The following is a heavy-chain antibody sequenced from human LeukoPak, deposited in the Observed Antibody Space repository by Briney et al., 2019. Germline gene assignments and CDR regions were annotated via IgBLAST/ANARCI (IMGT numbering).Heavy chain of an antibody. J-gene: IGHJ3*02. V-gene: IGHV3-21*01. CDR2: ISSSSSSYI. CDR1: GFTFSSYS. D-gene: IGHD2-2*01. CDR3: AREAAYCSSTSCYYAFDI. Sequence: GGSLRLSXAASGFTFSSYSMNWVRQAPGKGLEWVSSISSSSSSYIYYADSVKGRFTISRDNAKNSLYLQMSSLRAEDTAVYYCAREAAYCSSTSCYYAFDIWGQGTMVTVSS.